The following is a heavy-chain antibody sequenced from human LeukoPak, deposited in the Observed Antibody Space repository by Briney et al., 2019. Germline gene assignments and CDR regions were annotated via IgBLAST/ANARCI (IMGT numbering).Heavy chain of an antibody. CDR1: GFTFSNAW. CDR3: TTDYGGNSGFDY. CDR2: IKSETDGGTT. J-gene: IGHJ4*02. V-gene: IGHV3-15*01. Sequence: GGSLRLSCAASGFTFSNAWMSWVRQAPGKGLEWVGRIKSETDGGTTDYAAPVKGRFTISRDDSKNTLYLQMNSLKTEDTAVYYCTTDYGGNSGFDYWGQGTLVTVSS. D-gene: IGHD4-23*01.